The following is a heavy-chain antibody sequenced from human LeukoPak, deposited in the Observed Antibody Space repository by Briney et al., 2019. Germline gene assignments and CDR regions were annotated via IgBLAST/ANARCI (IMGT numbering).Heavy chain of an antibody. D-gene: IGHD6-13*01. CDR1: GGSISSGGYY. CDR2: IYYSGST. J-gene: IGHJ3*02. V-gene: IGHV4-31*03. Sequence: PSQTLSLTCTVSGGSISSGGYYWSWIRQHPGKGLEWIGYIYYSGSTYYNPPLKSRVTISVDTSKNQFSLKLSSVTAADTAVYYCARDGTRAAAGTGFTNAFDIWGQGTMVTVSS. CDR3: ARDGTRAAAGTGFTNAFDI.